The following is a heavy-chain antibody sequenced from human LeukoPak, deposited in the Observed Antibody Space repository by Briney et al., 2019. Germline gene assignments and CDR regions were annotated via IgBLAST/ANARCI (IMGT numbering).Heavy chain of an antibody. CDR3: ARGVRDSSGYYYFDY. V-gene: IGHV4-39*01. D-gene: IGHD3-22*01. Sequence: SETLSLTCTVSGGSISSSSYYWGWIRQPPGKGLEWIGSIYYSGSTYYNPSLKSRVTISVDTSKNQFSLKLSSVTAADTAVYYCARGVRDSSGYYYFDYWGQGTLVTVSS. CDR2: IYYSGST. J-gene: IGHJ4*02. CDR1: GGSISSSSYY.